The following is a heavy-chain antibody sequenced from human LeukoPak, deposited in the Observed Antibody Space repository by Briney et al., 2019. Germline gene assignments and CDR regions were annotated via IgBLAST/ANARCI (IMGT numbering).Heavy chain of an antibody. J-gene: IGHJ4*02. CDR3: AREGDYDSSGYPPDY. Sequence: ASVKVSCEASGYTFTGYYMHWVRQAPGQGLEWMGWINPNSGGTNYAQKFQGRVTMTRDTSISTAYMELSRLRSDDTAVYYCAREGDYDSSGYPPDYWGQGTLVTVSS. CDR2: INPNSGGT. D-gene: IGHD3-22*01. V-gene: IGHV1-2*02. CDR1: GYTFTGYY.